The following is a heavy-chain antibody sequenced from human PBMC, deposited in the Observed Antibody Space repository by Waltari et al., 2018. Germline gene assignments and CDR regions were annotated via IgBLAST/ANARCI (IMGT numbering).Heavy chain of an antibody. CDR3: AKDLEWFGQGY. CDR1: GFTFSSYA. J-gene: IGHJ4*02. D-gene: IGHD3-10*01. V-gene: IGHV3-23*03. Sequence: EVQLLESGGGLVQPGGSLSLSCAASGFTFSSYAMRWVRQAPGKGLEWVSVIYSGGSTYYADSVKGRFTISRDNSKNTLYLQMNSLRAEDTAVYYCAKDLEWFGQGYWGQGTLVTVSS. CDR2: IYSGGST.